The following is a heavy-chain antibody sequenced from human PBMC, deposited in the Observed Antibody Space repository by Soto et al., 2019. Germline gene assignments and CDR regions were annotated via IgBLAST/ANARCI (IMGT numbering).Heavy chain of an antibody. CDR3: ARGGRLSFDY. CDR1: GGSFSGYY. CDR2: INHSGST. Sequence: QVQLQQWGAGLFKPSETLSLTCAVYGGSFSGYYWSWIRQPPGKGLEWIGEINHSGSTNYNPSLKSRVTISVDTCKNQFSLKLSSVTAADTAVYYCARGGRLSFDYWGQGTLVTVSS. V-gene: IGHV4-34*01. J-gene: IGHJ4*02. D-gene: IGHD3-16*02.